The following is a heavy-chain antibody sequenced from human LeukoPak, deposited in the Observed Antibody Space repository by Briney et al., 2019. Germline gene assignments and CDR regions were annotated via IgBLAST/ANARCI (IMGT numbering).Heavy chain of an antibody. D-gene: IGHD7-27*01. Sequence: GGSLRLSCAASGFIFTDYSINWVRQAPGKGLEWIAYIDKTSSNIYYADSVKGRFTISRDNAKNSLSLHLNSLRAEDTAVYYCARESYWGSSAKGFDYWGQGTLVTVSS. CDR3: ARESYWGSSAKGFDY. CDR1: GFIFTDYS. J-gene: IGHJ4*02. CDR2: IDKTSSNI. V-gene: IGHV3-48*01.